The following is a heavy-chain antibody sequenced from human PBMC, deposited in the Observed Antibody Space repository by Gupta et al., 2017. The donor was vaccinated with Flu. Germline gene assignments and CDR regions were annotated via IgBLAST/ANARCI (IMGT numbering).Heavy chain of an antibody. CDR3: AKDWWELTN. J-gene: IGHJ4*02. Sequence: QVQLVESGGGVVQPGRSLRLSCAASGFTFSSYGIPWVRQAPGKGLEWVAVISNDGSYKYYADSVKGRFTISRDNSKNTLYLQMNSLRAEDTAVYYCAKDWWELTNWGQGTLVTVSS. V-gene: IGHV3-30*18. D-gene: IGHD1-26*01. CDR2: ISNDGSYK. CDR1: GFTFSSYG.